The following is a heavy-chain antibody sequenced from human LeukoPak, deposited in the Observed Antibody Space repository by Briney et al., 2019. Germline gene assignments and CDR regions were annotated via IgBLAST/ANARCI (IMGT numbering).Heavy chain of an antibody. D-gene: IGHD1-26*01. J-gene: IGHJ4*02. CDR3: AKGGKWDVTPFDY. CDR2: ISGGGGST. Sequence: PGGSLRLSCAASGFTFTSYSMNRVRQAPGKGLEWVSTISGGGGSTYYADSVKGRFTISRDNSKNTLYLQVNSLRAEDTAVYYCAKGGKWDVTPFDYWGQGTLVTVPS. CDR1: GFTFTSYS. V-gene: IGHV3-23*01.